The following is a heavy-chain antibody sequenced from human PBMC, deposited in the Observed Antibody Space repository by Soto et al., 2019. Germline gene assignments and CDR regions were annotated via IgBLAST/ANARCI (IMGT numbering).Heavy chain of an antibody. D-gene: IGHD3-22*01. CDR3: AXCADYYDSSGYPPAAFDI. CDR2: ISGIFCST. CDR1: GFSFSGYA. V-gene: IGHV3-23*01. Sequence: PGGSLRLSCAASGFSFSGYAMNWVLQAPGKWLDGFSAISGIFCSTYCSDCGKGLFTVSIENSNNTLYLQIKRLRAHYTAVYYFAXCADYYDSSGYPPAAFDIWGQGTMVT. J-gene: IGHJ3*02.